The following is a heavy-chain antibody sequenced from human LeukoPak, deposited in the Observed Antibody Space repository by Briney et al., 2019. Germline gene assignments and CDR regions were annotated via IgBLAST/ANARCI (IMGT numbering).Heavy chain of an antibody. CDR2: ISYDGSNK. V-gene: IGHV3-30*04. D-gene: IGHD1-14*01. J-gene: IGHJ4*02. CDR1: GFTFSSYA. CDR3: ARDFESTTYFNYYFDY. Sequence: GGSLRLSCAASGFTFSSYAMHWVRQAPGKGLEWVAVISYDGSNKYYADSVKGRFTISRDNSKNTQYLQMNSLRAEDTAVYYCARDFESTTYFNYYFDYWGQGTLVTVSS.